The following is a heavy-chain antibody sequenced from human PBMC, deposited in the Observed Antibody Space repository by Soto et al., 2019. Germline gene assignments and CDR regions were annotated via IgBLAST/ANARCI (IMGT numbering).Heavy chain of an antibody. CDR2: INPSGGYS. CDR1: GYTFTKYF. Sequence: QVQLVQSETEVTKPGASVKVSCKASGYTFTKYFMHWVRQAPGQGLEWMGFINPSGGYSSYAEKFKGSVTMTSDTSTRTIYMELRRLRSEDTAVYFCARAHPPPHSYPFDSWGQGTLLTVSS. D-gene: IGHD5-18*01. V-gene: IGHV1-46*03. CDR3: ARAHPPPHSYPFDS. J-gene: IGHJ4*02.